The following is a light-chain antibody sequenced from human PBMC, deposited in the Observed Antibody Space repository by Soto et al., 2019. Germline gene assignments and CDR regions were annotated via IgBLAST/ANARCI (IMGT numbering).Light chain of an antibody. V-gene: IGKV3-20*01. CDR1: QSLSSSF. CDR2: GAS. Sequence: VLTQSPGTLSLSPGERATLSCRASQSLSSSFLAWYQQKRGQAPSLLLYGASNRATGIPDRFSGSGSGTDFTLTISRLEPEDFAVYFCLQYASPLYTFGQGTKLEIK. CDR3: LQYASPLYT. J-gene: IGKJ2*01.